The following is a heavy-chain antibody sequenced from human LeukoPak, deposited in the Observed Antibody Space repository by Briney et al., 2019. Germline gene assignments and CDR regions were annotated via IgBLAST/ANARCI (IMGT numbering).Heavy chain of an antibody. CDR1: GGSFSGYY. Sequence: SETLSLTCAVYGGSFSGYYWSWIRQPPGKGLEWIGEINHSGSTNYNASLKSRVTISVDMSKNQFSLKLSSVTAADTAVYYCARRLVPAAMLVDYWGQGTLVTVSS. J-gene: IGHJ4*02. V-gene: IGHV4-34*01. CDR3: ARRLVPAAMLVDY. CDR2: INHSGST. D-gene: IGHD2-2*01.